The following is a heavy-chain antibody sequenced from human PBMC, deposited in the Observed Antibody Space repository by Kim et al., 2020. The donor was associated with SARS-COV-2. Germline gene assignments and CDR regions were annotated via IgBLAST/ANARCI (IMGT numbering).Heavy chain of an antibody. J-gene: IGHJ4*02. CDR3: VKGPRVLDS. Sequence: TTEHAPAGKDRITVSRDDSKNSLYLQMDSLKPEDTAMYYCVKGPRVLDSWGQGTLVTVSS. V-gene: IGHV3-72*01. CDR2: TT.